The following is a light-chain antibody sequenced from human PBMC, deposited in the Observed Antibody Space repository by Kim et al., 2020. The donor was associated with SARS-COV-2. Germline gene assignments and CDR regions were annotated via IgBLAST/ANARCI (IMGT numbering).Light chain of an antibody. V-gene: IGKV1D-12*01. J-gene: IGKJ4*01. CDR2: EAS. CDR3: QQAHGFPLT. Sequence: GDRVTITCRASQDISSWLAWYQQKPGKAPKVLIYEASNLQSGVPSRFSGSGSGTDFTLTINSLQPEDFATYYCQQAHGFPLTFGGGTKVDIK. CDR1: QDISSW.